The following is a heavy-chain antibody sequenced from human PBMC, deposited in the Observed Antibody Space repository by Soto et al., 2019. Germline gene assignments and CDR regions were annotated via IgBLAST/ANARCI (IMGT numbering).Heavy chain of an antibody. CDR3: AKGRGAITGTSSLDY. J-gene: IGHJ4*02. D-gene: IGHD1-20*01. CDR2: ISGSGGST. CDR1: GFTFSSYA. V-gene: IGHV3-23*01. Sequence: GGSLRLSCAASGFTFSSYAMSWVRQAPGKGLEWVSAISGSGGSTYYADSVKGRFTISRDNSKNTLYLQMNSLGAEDTAVYYCAKGRGAITGTSSLDYWGQGTLVTVSS.